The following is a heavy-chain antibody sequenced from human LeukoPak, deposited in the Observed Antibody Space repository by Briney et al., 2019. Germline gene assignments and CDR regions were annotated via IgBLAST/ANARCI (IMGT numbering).Heavy chain of an antibody. D-gene: IGHD2-21*01. V-gene: IGHV3-30*02. CDR2: IRYDGSNK. Sequence: PGGSLRLSCAASGFTFSSYGMHWVRQAPGKGLEWVAFIRYDGSNKYYADSVKGRFTISRDNSKNTLYPQMNSLRAEDTAVYYCAKTDCDFAGVWGQGTMVTVSS. J-gene: IGHJ3*01. CDR1: GFTFSSYG. CDR3: AKTDCDFAGV.